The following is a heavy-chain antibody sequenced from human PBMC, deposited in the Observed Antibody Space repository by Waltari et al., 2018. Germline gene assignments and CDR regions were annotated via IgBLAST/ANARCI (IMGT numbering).Heavy chain of an antibody. CDR3: ARDFGWFGELYYFDY. J-gene: IGHJ4*02. V-gene: IGHV1-2*02. CDR2: INPNSGGT. D-gene: IGHD3-10*01. Sequence: QVQLVQSGAEVKKPVASVKVSCKASGYTFTGYYMHWVRQAPGQGLEWMGWINPNSGGTNYAQKFQGRVTMTRDTSISTAYMELSRLRSDDTAVYYCARDFGWFGELYYFDYWGQGTLVTVSS. CDR1: GYTFTGYY.